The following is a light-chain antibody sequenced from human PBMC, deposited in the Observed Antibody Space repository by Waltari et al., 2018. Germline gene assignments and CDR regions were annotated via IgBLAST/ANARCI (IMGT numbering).Light chain of an antibody. CDR1: QGIRDD. CDR3: LQHNSHPRT. CDR2: GAS. V-gene: IGKV1-17*01. J-gene: IGKJ2*01. Sequence: DIQMTQSPSSLSASVGHRVTITCLASQGIRDDLCLYQQKPGQAPMRLIYGASTLQSGVPSRFSGSGFGTEFTLTIYSLDPEDFATYYCLQHNSHPRTFGQGTKVEIK.